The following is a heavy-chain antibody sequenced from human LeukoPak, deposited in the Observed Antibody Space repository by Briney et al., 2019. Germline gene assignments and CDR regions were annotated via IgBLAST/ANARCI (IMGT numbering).Heavy chain of an antibody. CDR1: AFTFSSYE. D-gene: IGHD6-6*01. CDR2: ISSTGGTI. V-gene: IGHV3-48*03. Sequence: GGSLRLSCAASAFTFSSYEMNWVRQAPGKGLEWVSYISSTGGTIFYVDSVKGRFTISRDNARNSLYLQMNSLRAEDTAVYYCARLNRQLVDYWGQGTLVTVSS. CDR3: ARLNRQLVDY. J-gene: IGHJ4*02.